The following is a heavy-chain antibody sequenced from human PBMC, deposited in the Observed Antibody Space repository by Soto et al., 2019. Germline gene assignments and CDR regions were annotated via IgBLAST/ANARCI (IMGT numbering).Heavy chain of an antibody. Sequence: EVQLVESGGSLVLPGGSLRLSCAASGFPFNNYWMSWVRQAPGKGLEWVANIKEDGSEKYYVDSVKGRFTISRYNVKNSLFLRMNSLRAEDGAVYYCARDRGGLGYWGQGTLVTVSS. CDR1: GFPFNNYW. CDR2: IKEDGSEK. D-gene: IGHD3-16*01. J-gene: IGHJ4*02. CDR3: ARDRGGLGY. V-gene: IGHV3-7*01.